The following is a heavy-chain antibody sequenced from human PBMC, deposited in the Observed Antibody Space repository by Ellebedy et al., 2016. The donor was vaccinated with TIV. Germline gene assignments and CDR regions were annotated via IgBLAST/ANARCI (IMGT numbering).Heavy chain of an antibody. CDR1: GYTFTKYG. Sequence: AASVKVSCKASGYTFTKYGLTWVRQAHGQGLEWMGWISTYNGNTNSVQKFQGRVTMTTDTSTSTAYMELRSLTSDDTAMYYCARVQPHYFDYWGQGTQVTVSS. D-gene: IGHD2-2*01. CDR2: ISTYNGNT. CDR3: ARVQPHYFDY. V-gene: IGHV1-18*01. J-gene: IGHJ4*02.